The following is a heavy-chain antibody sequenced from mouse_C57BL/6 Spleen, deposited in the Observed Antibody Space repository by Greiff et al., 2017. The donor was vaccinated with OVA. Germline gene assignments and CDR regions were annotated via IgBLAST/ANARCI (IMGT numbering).Heavy chain of an antibody. CDR2: INPGSGGT. CDR1: GYAFTNYL. V-gene: IGHV1-54*01. Sequence: QVQLKESGAELVRPGTSVKVSRKASGYAFTNYLIEWVKQRPGQGLEWIGVINPGSGGTNYNEKFKGKATLTADKSSSTAYMQLSSLTSDDSAVYFCARGAAQASAWFAYWGQGTLVTVSA. D-gene: IGHD3-2*02. CDR3: ARGAAQASAWFAY. J-gene: IGHJ3*01.